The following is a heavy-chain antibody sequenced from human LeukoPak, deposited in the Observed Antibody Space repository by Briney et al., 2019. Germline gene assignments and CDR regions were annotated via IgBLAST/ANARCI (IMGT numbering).Heavy chain of an antibody. J-gene: IGHJ6*02. CDR2: ISYDGSNK. CDR1: GFTFSSYG. CDR3: AADYCSGGSCLPFGYYYYYYGMDV. V-gene: IGHV3-30*03. D-gene: IGHD2-15*01. Sequence: PGGSLRLSCAASGFTFSSYGMHWVRQAPGKGLEWVAVISYDGSNKYYAGSVKGRFTISRDNSKNTLYLQMNSLRAEDTAVYYCAADYCSGGSCLPFGYYYYYYGMDVWGQGTTVTVSS.